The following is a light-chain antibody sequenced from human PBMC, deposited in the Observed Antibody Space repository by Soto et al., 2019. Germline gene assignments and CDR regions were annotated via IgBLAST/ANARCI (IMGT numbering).Light chain of an antibody. CDR1: SSNIGAGYD. CDR3: QSYDSSLSV. J-gene: IGLJ1*01. Sequence: SCTGSSSNIGAGYDVHWYQQLPGTAPKLLIYGNSNRPSGVPDRFSGSKSGTSASLAITGLQAEDEADYYCQSYDSSLSVFGTGTKLTVL. CDR2: GNS. V-gene: IGLV1-40*01.